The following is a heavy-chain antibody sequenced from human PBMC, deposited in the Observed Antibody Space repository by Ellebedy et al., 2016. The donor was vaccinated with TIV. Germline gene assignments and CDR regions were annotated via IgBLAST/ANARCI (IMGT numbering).Heavy chain of an antibody. Sequence: MPSETLSLTCTVSSASIITSYWSWIRQTPEKGLQWIGCISNTGRTNYNPSLQSRVTISVDTSRNQFSLKLTSVTAADTAVYYCARDRRGSYDYWGQGTLVTVSS. V-gene: IGHV4-59*01. J-gene: IGHJ4*02. CDR2: ISNTGRT. CDR1: SASIITSY. D-gene: IGHD3-10*01. CDR3: ARDRRGSYDY.